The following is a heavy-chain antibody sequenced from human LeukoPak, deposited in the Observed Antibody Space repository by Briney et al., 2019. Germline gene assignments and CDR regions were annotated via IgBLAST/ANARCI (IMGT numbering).Heavy chain of an antibody. J-gene: IGHJ3*02. V-gene: IGHV1-8*01. D-gene: IGHD2-15*01. CDR2: MNPNSGNT. Sequence: GASVKVSCKASGYTFTSYDINWVRQATGQGLEWMGWMNPNSGNTGYAQKFQGRVTITRNTSISTAYMELSSLRSEDTAVYYCAVPYSYCSGGSCYSYAFDIWGQGTMVTVSS. CDR3: AVPYSYCSGGSCYSYAFDI. CDR1: GYTFTSYD.